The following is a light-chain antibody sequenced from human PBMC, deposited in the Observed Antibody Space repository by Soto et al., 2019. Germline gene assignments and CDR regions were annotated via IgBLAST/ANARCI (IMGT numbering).Light chain of an antibody. CDR1: QSVISY. V-gene: IGKV3-11*01. J-gene: IGKJ1*01. CDR3: QQRSNWPPWT. Sequence: EIVLTQSPATLSLSPGERATLSCRASQSVISYLAWYQQKPGQAPRLLIYDASNRATGIPARFSGSGSGTDFTLTISRLEPEDFAVYYCQQRSNWPPWTVGQGTKVEIK. CDR2: DAS.